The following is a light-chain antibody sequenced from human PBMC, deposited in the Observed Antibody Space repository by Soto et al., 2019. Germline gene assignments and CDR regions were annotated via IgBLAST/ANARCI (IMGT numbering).Light chain of an antibody. J-gene: IGKJ2*01. CDR1: QGIGSW. CDR2: AAS. V-gene: IGKV1D-12*01. CDR3: HQANSFPYT. Sequence: DIQMTQSPSSVSASVGDRVTITCRASQGIGSWIAWYQQKPGKAPKLLIYAASSLQGAVPSRFSGRGSGTDFTLTISRLQPEDYATYYCHQANSFPYTFGQGTKLEIK.